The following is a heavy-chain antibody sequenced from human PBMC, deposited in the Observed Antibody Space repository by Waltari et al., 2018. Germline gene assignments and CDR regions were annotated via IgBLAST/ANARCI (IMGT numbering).Heavy chain of an antibody. J-gene: IGHJ6*03. CDR2: IKQDGREK. Sequence: EVQLVESGGGLVQPGGSLRLSCAASGFTFSSYWMSWVRQAPGKWLANIKQDGREKYYVDSVKGRFTISRDNAKNSLYLQMNSLRAEDTAVYYCAREGRGSTVTSYYYYYMDVWGKGTTVTVSS. CDR1: GFTFSSYW. CDR3: AREGRGSTVTSYYYYYMDV. D-gene: IGHD4-17*01. V-gene: IGHV3-7*01.